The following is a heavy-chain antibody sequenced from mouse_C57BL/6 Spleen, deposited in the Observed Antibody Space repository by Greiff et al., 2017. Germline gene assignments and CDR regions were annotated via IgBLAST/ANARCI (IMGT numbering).Heavy chain of an antibody. D-gene: IGHD1-1*01. CDR1: GFNIKDYY. J-gene: IGHJ4*01. CDR2: IDPEDGDT. V-gene: IGHV14-1*01. Sequence: VQLQQSGAELVRPGASVKLSCTASGFNIKDYYMHWVKQRPEQGLEWIGRIDPEDGDTEYAPKFQGKATMTADTSSNTAYLQLSSLTSEDTAVDDCTTGYYYGSRYAMDYWGQGTSVTVSS. CDR3: TTGYYYGSRYAMDY.